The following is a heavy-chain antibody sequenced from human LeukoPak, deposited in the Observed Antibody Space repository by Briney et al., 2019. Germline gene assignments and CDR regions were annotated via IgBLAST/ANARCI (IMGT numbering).Heavy chain of an antibody. V-gene: IGHV4-39*01. Sequence: SETLSLTCTVSGASISSSSNYCWGWIRQPPGRGLEWIGSLYYSGSTYYNPSLKSRVTISVDTSKNQFSLKLSSVTAADTAVYYCARQTRTYDYESGNYYKEDFWGQGTLVIVSS. J-gene: IGHJ4*02. D-gene: IGHD3-10*01. CDR3: ARQTRTYDYESGNYYKEDF. CDR1: GASISSSSNYC. CDR2: LYYSGST.